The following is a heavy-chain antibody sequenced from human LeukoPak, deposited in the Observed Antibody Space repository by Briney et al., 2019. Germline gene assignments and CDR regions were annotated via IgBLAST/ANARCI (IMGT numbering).Heavy chain of an antibody. CDR2: MNPSSGRT. V-gene: IGHV1-8*01. D-gene: IGHD2-15*01. CDR1: LYTFPRYD. Sequence: ASVPVSRQCSLYTFPRYDIHWVGPATGQGGEWLGWMNPSSGRTGYAQKFQGRVTMTRNSSITTAYMELSSLRSEDTAVYYCARKHGRCSDGSCYYSDYWGQGTLVTVSS. CDR3: ARKHGRCSDGSCYYSDY. J-gene: IGHJ4*02.